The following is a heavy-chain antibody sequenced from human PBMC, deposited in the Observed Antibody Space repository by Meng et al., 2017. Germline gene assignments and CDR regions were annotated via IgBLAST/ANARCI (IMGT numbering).Heavy chain of an antibody. CDR2: INSYTRNY. CDR1: GTFFTCYA. D-gene: IGHD4-17*01. V-gene: IGHV1-18*01. J-gene: IGHJ2*01. Sequence: EVTKPRVSLKLSSTASGTFFTCYAIKSVGRAPGKGLQWMEWINSYTRNYNYAQKLQGRVTMTTDTSTSTAYMELRSLRSDDTAVYYCAREDSRYYGDYNWYFDLWGRGTLVTVSS. CDR3: AREDSRYYGDYNWYFDL.